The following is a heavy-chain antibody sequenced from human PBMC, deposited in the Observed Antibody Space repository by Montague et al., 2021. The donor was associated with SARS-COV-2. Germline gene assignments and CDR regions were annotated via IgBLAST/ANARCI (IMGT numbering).Heavy chain of an antibody. CDR1: GFPFSSYA. CDR3: ARRGGDVVVTIPMDV. V-gene: IGHV3-30-3*01. D-gene: IGHD5-12*01. J-gene: IGHJ6*02. Sequence: SLSASGFPFSSYAMHWVRQAPGKGLEWVAVISYDGSSKYYADSVKGRFTISRDNSKNTLYLQMNSLRAEDTAVYYCARRGGDVVVTIPMDVWGQGTTVTVSS. CDR2: ISYDGSSK.